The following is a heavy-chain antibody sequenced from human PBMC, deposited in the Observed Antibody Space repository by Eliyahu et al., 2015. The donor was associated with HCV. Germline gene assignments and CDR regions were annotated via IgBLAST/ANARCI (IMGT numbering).Heavy chain of an antibody. D-gene: IGHD6-19*01. CDR2: IYYSGST. V-gene: IGHV4-59*01. CDR1: GXSISSYY. CDR3: ASGGGGIAVAGTGGWFDP. Sequence: QVQLQESGPGLMKPSETLSLTCTVXGXSISSYYWSWIRQPPGKGLEWLGYIYYSGSTNYNPSLKSRVTISLDTSKNQFSLKLSSVTAADTAVYYCASGGGGIAVAGTGGWFDPWGQGTLVTVSS. J-gene: IGHJ5*02.